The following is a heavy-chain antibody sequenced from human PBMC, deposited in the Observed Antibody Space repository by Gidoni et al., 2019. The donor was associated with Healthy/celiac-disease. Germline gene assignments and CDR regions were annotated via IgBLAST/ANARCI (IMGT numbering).Heavy chain of an antibody. Sequence: QVPLAESGGGVVQPGRSLRLSCAASGFTFSSYGMHWVRQAPGKGLEWVAVISDDGSYKYYADSVKGRFTISRDNSKNTLYLQMNSLRAEDTAVYYCAKGSYNWNDVEAFDIWGQGTMVTVSS. CDR1: GFTFSSYG. D-gene: IGHD1-20*01. J-gene: IGHJ3*02. CDR2: ISDDGSYK. V-gene: IGHV3-30*18. CDR3: AKGSYNWNDVEAFDI.